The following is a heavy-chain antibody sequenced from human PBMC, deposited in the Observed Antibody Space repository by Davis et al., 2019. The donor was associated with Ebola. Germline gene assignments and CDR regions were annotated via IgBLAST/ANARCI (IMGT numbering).Heavy chain of an antibody. V-gene: IGHV3-23*01. CDR1: GFTFSSYA. D-gene: IGHD3-10*01. CDR2: ISGSGGST. J-gene: IGHJ6*02. Sequence: AGSLRLSCAASGFTFSSYAMSWVRQAPGKGLEWVSAISGSGGSTYYADSVTGRFTISRDNSKNTLYLQMNSLRAEDTAVYYCARDFASTRPYYYGSGSYYTYYYYGMDVWGQGTTVTVSS. CDR3: ARDFASTRPYYYGSGSYYTYYYYGMDV.